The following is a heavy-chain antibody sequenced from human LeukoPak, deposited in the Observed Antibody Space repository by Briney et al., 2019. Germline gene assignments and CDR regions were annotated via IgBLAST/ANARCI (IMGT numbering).Heavy chain of an antibody. CDR3: ARLDIVATGGDRYYYYYMDV. J-gene: IGHJ6*03. CDR2: IIPIFGTA. CDR1: GGTFSSYA. V-gene: IGHV1-69*13. D-gene: IGHD5-12*01. Sequence: ASVKVSCKASGGTFSSYAISWVRQAPGQGLEWMGRIIPIFGTANYAQKFQGRVTITADESTSTAYMELSSLRSEDTAVYYCARLDIVATGGDRYYYYYMDVWGKGTTVTVSS.